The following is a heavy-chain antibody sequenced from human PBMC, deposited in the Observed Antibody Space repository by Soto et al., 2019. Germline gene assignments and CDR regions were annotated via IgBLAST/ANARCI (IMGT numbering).Heavy chain of an antibody. CDR3: ARGTHYDILTGYYLPYYGMDV. CDR2: IHHSGST. Sequence: PSETLSLTCAVSAGSISSSSWWSWVRQPPGKGLEWIGEIHHSGSTNYNPSLKSRVTISVDKSKNQFSLKLSSVTAADTAVYYCARGTHYDILTGYYLPYYGMDVWGQGTTVTVSS. CDR1: AGSISSSSW. D-gene: IGHD3-9*01. V-gene: IGHV4-4*02. J-gene: IGHJ6*02.